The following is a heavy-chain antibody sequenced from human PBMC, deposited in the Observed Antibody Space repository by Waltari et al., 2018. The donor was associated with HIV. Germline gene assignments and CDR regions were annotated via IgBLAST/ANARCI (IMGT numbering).Heavy chain of an antibody. Sequence: QITLKESGPALVTPTQTLPLPCTFSGFSLLTSGVGVGWFRQPPGKALEWLAVIYWHDDKRSSPSLKSRLIITKDTSKNQVVLTVTNMDPVDTATYYCAQKLYSHGYVDSWGQGTLVTVAS. J-gene: IGHJ4*02. V-gene: IGHV2-5*01. D-gene: IGHD5-18*01. CDR1: GFSLLTSGVG. CDR3: AQKLYSHGYVDS. CDR2: IYWHDDK.